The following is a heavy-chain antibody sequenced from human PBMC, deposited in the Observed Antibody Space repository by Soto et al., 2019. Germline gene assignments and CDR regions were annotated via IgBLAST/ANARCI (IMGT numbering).Heavy chain of an antibody. CDR3: ALVRGVIITPYYYYGMDV. D-gene: IGHD3-10*01. V-gene: IGHV1-8*01. Sequence: GASVKVSCKASGYTFTSYDINWVRQATGQGLEWMGWMNPNSGNTGYAQKFQGRVTMTRNTSISTAYMELSSLRSEDTAVYYCALVRGVIITPYYYYGMDVWGQGTTVTVSS. CDR1: GYTFTSYD. J-gene: IGHJ6*02. CDR2: MNPNSGNT.